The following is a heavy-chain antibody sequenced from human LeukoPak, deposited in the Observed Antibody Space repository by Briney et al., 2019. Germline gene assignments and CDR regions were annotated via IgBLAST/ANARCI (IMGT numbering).Heavy chain of an antibody. CDR2: FNPEDAET. V-gene: IGHV1-24*01. CDR1: GHTLSDLS. Sequence: ASVKVSCKVSGHTLSDLSMHWVRQAPGKGLEWMGGFNPEDAETIYAQKFQGRVTITADKSTSTAYMELSSLRSEDTAVYYCANDGDYNPVGYWGQGTLVTVSS. CDR3: ANDGDYNPVGY. D-gene: IGHD4-17*01. J-gene: IGHJ4*02.